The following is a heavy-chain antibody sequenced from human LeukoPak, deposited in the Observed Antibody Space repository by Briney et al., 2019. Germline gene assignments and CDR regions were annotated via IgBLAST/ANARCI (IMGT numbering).Heavy chain of an antibody. CDR2: IIPIFGTA. CDR1: GGTFSSYA. J-gene: IGHJ6*03. Sequence: ASVKVSCKASGGTFSSYAISWVRQAPGQGLEWMGGIIPIFGTANYAQKFQGRVTITTDESTRTAYMELSSLRSEDTAVYYCASLPPYDYVWGSYRLPFASYMDVWGKGTTVTVSS. D-gene: IGHD3-16*02. CDR3: ASLPPYDYVWGSYRLPFASYMDV. V-gene: IGHV1-69*05.